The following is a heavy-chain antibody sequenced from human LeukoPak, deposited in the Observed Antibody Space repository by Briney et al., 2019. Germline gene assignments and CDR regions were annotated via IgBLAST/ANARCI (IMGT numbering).Heavy chain of an antibody. J-gene: IGHJ4*02. V-gene: IGHV3-23*01. CDR1: GFTFSSYA. D-gene: IGHD3-10*01. Sequence: GGSLRLSCAASGFTFSSYAMSWVRQAPGKGLEWVSAISGSGGSTYYADSVKGRFTISRDNSKNTLYLQMNSLRAEDTAVYYCAKGEYYYGSGSSSDYWGQGTLVTVSS. CDR3: AKGEYYYGSGSSSDY. CDR2: ISGSGGST.